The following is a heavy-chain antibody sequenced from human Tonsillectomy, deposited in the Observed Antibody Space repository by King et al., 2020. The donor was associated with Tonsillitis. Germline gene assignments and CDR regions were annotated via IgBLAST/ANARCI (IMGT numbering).Heavy chain of an antibody. CDR3: AQDVTGRSPFDS. J-gene: IGHJ4*02. D-gene: IGHD1-14*01. CDR2: ISYDGSNK. CDR1: GFTFNNYA. V-gene: IGHV3-30*03. Sequence: VQLVESGGGVVQPGRSLRLSCAASGFTFNNYAMHWVRQAPGKGLEWVALISYDGSNKYNADSVKGRFTISRDNSKSTLYLQMNSLRREDTAVYYCAQDVTGRSPFDSWGQGTLVTVSS.